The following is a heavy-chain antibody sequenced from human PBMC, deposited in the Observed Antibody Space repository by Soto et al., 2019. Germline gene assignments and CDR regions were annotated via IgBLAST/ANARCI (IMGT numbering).Heavy chain of an antibody. CDR2: ISGSASST. J-gene: IGHJ4*02. V-gene: IGHV3-23*01. Sequence: EVQLLESGGGLVQPGGSLRLSCAASGFTFSSYVMSWVRQAPGKGLEWVSTISGSASSTYYTDFVKGRFTISRDNSKNTLYLQMNSLRAEDTAIYYCAKDICTYSSGSCYFDYWGQGTLVTVSS. CDR3: AKDICTYSSGSCYFDY. CDR1: GFTFSSYV. D-gene: IGHD6-19*01.